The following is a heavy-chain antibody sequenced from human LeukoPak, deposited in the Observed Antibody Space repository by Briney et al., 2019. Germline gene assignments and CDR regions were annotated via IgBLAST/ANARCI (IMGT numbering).Heavy chain of an antibody. CDR1: GFTFSSYA. J-gene: IGHJ4*02. D-gene: IGHD2-2*01. CDR3: ARGYCSSTSCYSVYFDY. Sequence: GGSLRLSCAASGFTFSSYAMHWVRQAPGKGLEYVSAISSNGGSTYYANSVKGRFTISRDNSKNTLYLQMGSLRAEDMAVYYCARGYCSSTSCYSVYFDYWGQGTLVTVSS. V-gene: IGHV3-64*01. CDR2: ISSNGGST.